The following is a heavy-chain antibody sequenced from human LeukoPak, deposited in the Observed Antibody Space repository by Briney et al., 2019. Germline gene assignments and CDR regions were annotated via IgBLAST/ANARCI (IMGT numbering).Heavy chain of an antibody. CDR3: AREWSAFDF. Sequence: PSETLSLTCTVSGYSISSGYYWGWLRQPPGKGLEWIGSIYHRGSTYYNPSLKSRVTISVDPSKNQFSLKLSSVTAADTAVYYCAREWSAFDFWGQGTMVTVSS. D-gene: IGHD2-15*01. J-gene: IGHJ3*01. CDR1: GYSISSGYY. V-gene: IGHV4-38-2*02. CDR2: IYHRGST.